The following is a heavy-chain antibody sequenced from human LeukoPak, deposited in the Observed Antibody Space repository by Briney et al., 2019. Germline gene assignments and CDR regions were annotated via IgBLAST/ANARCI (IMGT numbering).Heavy chain of an antibody. CDR3: ARDIYYYYYMDV. CDR1: GFTFTSYS. Sequence: PGGSLRLSCAASGFTFTSYSMNWVRQAPGKGLEWVSSISSSNSNIYYADSVKGRFTISRDNAKNSMYLQMNSLRAEDTAVYYCARDIYYYYYMDVWGKGTTVTVSS. CDR2: ISSSNSNI. V-gene: IGHV3-21*06. J-gene: IGHJ6*03.